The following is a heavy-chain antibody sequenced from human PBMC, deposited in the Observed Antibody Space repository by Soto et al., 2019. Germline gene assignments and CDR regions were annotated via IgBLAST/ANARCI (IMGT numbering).Heavy chain of an antibody. CDR3: AKDFSMVRGVIGY. CDR2: ISYDGSNK. CDR1: GFTFSSYG. V-gene: IGHV3-30*18. Sequence: GGSLRLSCAASGFTFSSYGMHWVRQAPGKGLEWVAVISYDGSNKYYADSVKGRFTISRDNSKNTLYLQMNTLRAEDTAVYYCAKDFSMVRGVIGYWGQGTLVTVSS. D-gene: IGHD3-10*01. J-gene: IGHJ4*02.